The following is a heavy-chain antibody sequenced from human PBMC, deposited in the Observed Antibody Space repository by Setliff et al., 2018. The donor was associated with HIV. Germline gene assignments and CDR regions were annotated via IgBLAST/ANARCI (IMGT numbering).Heavy chain of an antibody. V-gene: IGHV1-69*05. CDR3: ARSVAPPEVFDI. J-gene: IGHJ3*02. CDR2: IIPIFGTA. CDR1: GGAFSSYA. Sequence: SVKVSCKASGGAFSSYALSWVRQAPGQGLEWMGGIIPIFGTANYAQEFQGRVSLTIDTSASTAYMELRSLRSDDTAVYYCARSVAPPEVFDIWGQGTMVTVSS.